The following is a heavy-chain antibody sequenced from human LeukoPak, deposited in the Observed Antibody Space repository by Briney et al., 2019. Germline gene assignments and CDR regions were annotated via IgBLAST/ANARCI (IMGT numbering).Heavy chain of an antibody. V-gene: IGHV5-51*01. CDR1: GYSCTSYW. D-gene: IGHD3-9*01. CDR3: ARHSLRCFDWSHPEYYYYYYGMDV. J-gene: IGHJ6*02. CDR2: IYLGDSDT. Sequence: GESLKISCKGSGYSCTSYWIGWVRQMPGKGLEWMGIIYLGDSDTRYSPSFQGQVTISADKSISTAYLQWSSLKASDTAMYYCARHSLRCFDWSHPEYYYYYYGMDVWGQGTTVTVSS.